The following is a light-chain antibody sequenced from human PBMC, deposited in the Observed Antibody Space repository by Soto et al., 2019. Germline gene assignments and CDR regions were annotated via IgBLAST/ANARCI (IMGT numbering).Light chain of an antibody. J-gene: IGKJ2*01. CDR3: QQYDSVPYT. CDR1: QDISTY. V-gene: IGKV1-33*01. Sequence: DIQVTQSPSSLAASVGDRVTITCQASQDISTYLNWYQQKPGKAPSLLIYDASSLETGVPSRFSGGGSVTDFTFTISNLQPEDIATYHCQQYDSVPYTFGQGTKLEIK. CDR2: DAS.